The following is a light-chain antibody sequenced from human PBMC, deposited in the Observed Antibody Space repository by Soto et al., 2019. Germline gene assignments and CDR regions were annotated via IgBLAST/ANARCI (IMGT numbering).Light chain of an antibody. V-gene: IGKV4-1*01. CDR2: WAS. Sequence: DIVMTQSPDSLAVSLGERAAINCKASQIVLYSSNNKNYLAWYQQKPGQPPKLLIYWASTRESGVPDRFSGRGSGTDFTLTISSLQDEDVAVYYCQQYYSTLWTFGQGTKVDIK. CDR1: QIVLYSSNNKNY. J-gene: IGKJ1*01. CDR3: QQYYSTLWT.